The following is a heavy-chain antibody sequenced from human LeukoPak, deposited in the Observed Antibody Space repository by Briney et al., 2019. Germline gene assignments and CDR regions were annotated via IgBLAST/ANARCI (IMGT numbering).Heavy chain of an antibody. CDR1: GFTFSSYW. Sequence: GGSLRLSCAASGFTFSSYWMSWVRQAPGKGLEWVANIKQDGSEKYYVDSVKGRFTISRDNAKNSLYQQMNSLRAEDTAVYYCARDPEGYSYGDSSFDYWGQGTLVTVSS. J-gene: IGHJ4*02. D-gene: IGHD5-18*01. CDR2: IKQDGSEK. CDR3: ARDPEGYSYGDSSFDY. V-gene: IGHV3-7*03.